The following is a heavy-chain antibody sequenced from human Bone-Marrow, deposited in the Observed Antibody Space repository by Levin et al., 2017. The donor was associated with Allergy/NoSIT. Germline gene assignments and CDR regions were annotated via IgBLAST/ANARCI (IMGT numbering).Heavy chain of an antibody. CDR1: GYAFTVSF. V-gene: IGHV1-2*02. Sequence: GESLKISCKASGYAFTVSFIHWLRQAPGQGPEWMGWINPSTGGRKYSQRFHDRVTMTTDTSISTAYMELSRLASDDTAVYYCARQPSRSPFYYFDLWGRGTLVTVSS. J-gene: IGHJ2*01. D-gene: IGHD2/OR15-2a*01. CDR3: ARQPSRSPFYYFDL. CDR2: INPSTGGR.